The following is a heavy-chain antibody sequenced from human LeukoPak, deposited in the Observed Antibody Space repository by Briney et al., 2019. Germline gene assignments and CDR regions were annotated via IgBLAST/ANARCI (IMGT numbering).Heavy chain of an antibody. CDR1: GFTFSSYA. CDR3: ARDPRRILEGFDI. J-gene: IGHJ3*02. CDR2: ISGSGDST. Sequence: QPGGSLRLSCAASGFTFSSYAMSWVRQGTGKGLEWVSGISGSGDSTYYAASVKGRFTISRDNSKNTLYLQMNSLRAEDTAVYSCARDPRRILEGFDIWGQGTMVTVSS. D-gene: IGHD2/OR15-2a*01. V-gene: IGHV3-23*01.